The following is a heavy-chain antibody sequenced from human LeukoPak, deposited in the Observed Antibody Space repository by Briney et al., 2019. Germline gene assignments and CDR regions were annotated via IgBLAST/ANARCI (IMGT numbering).Heavy chain of an antibody. D-gene: IGHD6-19*01. V-gene: IGHV4-59*12. CDR1: GGSISRYY. Sequence: SETLSLTCTVSGGSISRYYWSWIRQPPGKGLEWIGYIYYSGSTNYNPSLKSRVTISVDTSKNQFSLKLSSVTAADTAVYYCARINIAVAGDYWGQGTLVTVSS. CDR2: IYYSGST. CDR3: ARINIAVAGDY. J-gene: IGHJ4*02.